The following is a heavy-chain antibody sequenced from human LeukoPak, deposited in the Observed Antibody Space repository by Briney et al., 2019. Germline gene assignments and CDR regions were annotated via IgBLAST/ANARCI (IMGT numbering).Heavy chain of an antibody. J-gene: IGHJ5*02. CDR2: IYYSGST. D-gene: IGHD3-22*01. CDR1: GGSISSSSYY. Sequence: KPSETLSLTCTVSGGSISSSSYYWGWIRQPPGKGLEWIGSIYYSGSTYYNPSLKSRVTISVDTSKSQFSLKLSSVTAAGTAVYYCARERIVVRNWFDPWGQGTLVTVSS. V-gene: IGHV4-39*02. CDR3: ARERIVVRNWFDP.